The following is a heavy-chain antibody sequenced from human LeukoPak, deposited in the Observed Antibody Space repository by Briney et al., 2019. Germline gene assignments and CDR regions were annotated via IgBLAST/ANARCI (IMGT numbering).Heavy chain of an antibody. CDR2: IYPRDGST. CDR3: ARDQEGFDH. CDR1: GYTFTSNY. V-gene: IGHV1-46*01. Sequence: ASVRVSCKASGYTFTSNYIHWVRQAPGQGLEWMGMIYPRDGSTSYAQKFQGRVTVTRDTSTSTVHMELSGLRSEDTAVYYCARDQEGFDHWGQGTLVTVSS. J-gene: IGHJ4*02.